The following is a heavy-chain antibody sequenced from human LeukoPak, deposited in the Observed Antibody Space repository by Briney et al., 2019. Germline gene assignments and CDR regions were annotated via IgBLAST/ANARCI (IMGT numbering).Heavy chain of an antibody. CDR2: INNSGST. CDR3: ASSDVVVVAATSSYFDY. V-gene: IGHV4-34*01. J-gene: IGHJ4*02. Sequence: SETLSLTCAVYGGSFSGYYWSWLRQPPGKGLEWVGEINNSGSTNYTPSLKSRVTISVDTSKNQFSLKLSSVTAADTAVYYCASSDVVVVAATSSYFDYWGQGTLVTVSS. D-gene: IGHD2-15*01. CDR1: GGSFSGYY.